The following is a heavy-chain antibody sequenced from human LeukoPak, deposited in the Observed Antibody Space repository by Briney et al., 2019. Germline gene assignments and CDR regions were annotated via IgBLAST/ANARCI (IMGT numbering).Heavy chain of an antibody. CDR2: ISGSGGST. Sequence: PGGSLRPSCAASGFTFSSYAMSWVRQAPGKGLEWVSAISGSGGSTYYADSVKGRFTISRDNSKNSLYLQMNSLRVEDTAVYYCAGIYGMDVWGQGTTVTVSS. V-gene: IGHV3-23*01. CDR1: GFTFSSYA. CDR3: AGIYGMDV. J-gene: IGHJ6*02.